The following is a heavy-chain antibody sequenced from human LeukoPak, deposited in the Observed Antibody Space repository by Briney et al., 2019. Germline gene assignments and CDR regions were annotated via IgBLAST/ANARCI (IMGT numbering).Heavy chain of an antibody. CDR1: GYTFTGYY. J-gene: IGHJ4*02. CDR3: ARAAYYYDSSGYYSDY. V-gene: IGHV1-2*02. CDR2: INPNSGGT. D-gene: IGHD3-22*01. Sequence: ASVKVSCKASGYTFTGYYMHLVRQAPGQGLEWMGWINPNSGGTNYAQKFQGRVTMTRDTSISTAYMELSRLRSDDTAVHYCARAAYYYDSSGYYSDYWGQGTLVTVSS.